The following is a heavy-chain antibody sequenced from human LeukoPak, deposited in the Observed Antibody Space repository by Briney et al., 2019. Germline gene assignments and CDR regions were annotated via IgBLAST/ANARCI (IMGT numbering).Heavy chain of an antibody. CDR3: AKDPTVIEDPARGYFDY. J-gene: IGHJ4*02. V-gene: IGHV3-30*02. CDR2: IRYDGSNK. Sequence: GGSLRLSCAASGFTFSSYGMHWVRQAPGQGLERVAFIRYDGSNKYYADSVKGRFTISRDNSKNTLYLQMNSLRAEDTAVYYCAKDPTVIEDPARGYFDYWGQGTLVTVSS. D-gene: IGHD1-26*01. CDR1: GFTFSSYG.